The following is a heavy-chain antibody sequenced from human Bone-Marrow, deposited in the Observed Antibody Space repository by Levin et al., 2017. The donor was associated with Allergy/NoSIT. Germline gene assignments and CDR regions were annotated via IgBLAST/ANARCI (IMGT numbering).Heavy chain of an antibody. CDR3: ARRDYGAYFDY. D-gene: IGHD4-17*01. J-gene: IGHJ4*02. CDR2: SYYSGST. V-gene: IGHV4-59*01. Sequence: SETLSLTCTVSDASITDYYWTWIRQPPGKGLEWIGHSYYSGSTNYNPSPKSRVTISIDTSKNQFSLKLSSVTAADTAVYYCARRDYGAYFDYWGQGTLVTVSS. CDR1: DASITDYY.